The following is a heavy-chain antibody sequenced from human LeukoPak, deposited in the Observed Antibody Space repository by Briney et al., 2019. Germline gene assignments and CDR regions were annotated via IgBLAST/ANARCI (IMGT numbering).Heavy chain of an antibody. J-gene: IGHJ6*02. CDR3: ARDPGAIVATILDLSGMDV. CDR2: ISSSSSYI. D-gene: IGHD5-12*01. CDR1: GFTFSSYS. V-gene: IGHV3-21*01. Sequence: GGSLRLSCAASGFTFSSYSMNWVRQAPGKGLEWVSSISSSSSYIYYADSVKGRFTISRDNAKNSLYLQMNSLRAEDTAVYYCARDPGAIVATILDLSGMDVWGQGTTVTVSS.